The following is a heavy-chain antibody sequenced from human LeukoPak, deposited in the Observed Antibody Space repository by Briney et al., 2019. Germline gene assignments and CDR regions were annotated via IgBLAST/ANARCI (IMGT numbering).Heavy chain of an antibody. J-gene: IGHJ6*03. CDR1: GYTFTGYY. V-gene: IGHV1-2*02. CDR3: ARIAVAVTGYYYYYMDV. D-gene: IGHD6-19*01. CDR2: INPNSGGT. Sequence: ASVTVSCKASGYTFTGYYMHWVRQAPGQGLEWMGWINPNSGGTNYAQKFQGRVTMTRDTSISTAYMELSRLRSDDTAVYYCARIAVAVTGYYYYYMDVWGKGTTVTVSS.